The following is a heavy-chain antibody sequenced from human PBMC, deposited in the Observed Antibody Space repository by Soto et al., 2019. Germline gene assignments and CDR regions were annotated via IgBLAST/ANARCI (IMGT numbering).Heavy chain of an antibody. CDR1: GFTFSSYG. CDR3: AKGAYRGSYLDY. Sequence: QVQLVASGGGVVQPGRSLRLSCAASGFTFSSYGMHWVRQAPGTGPEWVAIISYDGRNKYYADSVKGRFTISRDNPKNPLYLQMNSLRAEDTGVYHGAKGAYRGSYLDYWGQGALVTVSS. D-gene: IGHD1-26*01. CDR2: ISYDGRNK. V-gene: IGHV3-30*18. J-gene: IGHJ4*02.